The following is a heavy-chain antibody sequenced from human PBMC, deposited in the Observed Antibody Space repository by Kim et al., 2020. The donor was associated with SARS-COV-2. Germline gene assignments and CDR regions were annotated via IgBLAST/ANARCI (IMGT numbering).Heavy chain of an antibody. CDR3: ARDRKVDYYFDY. J-gene: IGHJ4*02. Sequence: ASVKVSCKASGYNFITYGIHWVRQAPGQRLEWMGWISVGNGNTKYSERFQGRVTITGDTSASMAYMDLSSLTSEDMAVYYCARDRKVDYYFDYWGQGTLVTVSS. CDR1: GYNFITYG. V-gene: IGHV1-3*01. CDR2: ISVGNGNT.